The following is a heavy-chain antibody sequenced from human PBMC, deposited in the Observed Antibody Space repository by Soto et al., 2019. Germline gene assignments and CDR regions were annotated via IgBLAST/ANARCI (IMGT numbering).Heavy chain of an antibody. Sequence: SETLSLTCPVYGGSFSGYYWTWIRQPPGKGLEWIGEINDSGSTNYNPSLKSRVTISLETAKHQFSLNLSSVTAADTAVYFCARGVGRLRLWFRLDYWGQGTLVTVSS. V-gene: IGHV4-34*01. D-gene: IGHD5-18*01. CDR1: GGSFSGYY. J-gene: IGHJ4*02. CDR3: ARGVGRLRLWFRLDY. CDR2: INDSGST.